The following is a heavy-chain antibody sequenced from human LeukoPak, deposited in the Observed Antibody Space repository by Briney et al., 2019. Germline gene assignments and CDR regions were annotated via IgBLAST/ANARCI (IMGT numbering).Heavy chain of an antibody. CDR3: AKDLPDRFRKFDY. J-gene: IGHJ4*02. D-gene: IGHD3-16*01. Sequence: GGSLRLSCAASGFTVSSNYMNWVRQAPEKGLEWVSGITGSGSSTYYADSVKGRFTIFRDNSKNILYLQMNSLRAEDTAVYFCAKDLPDRFRKFDYWGQGTLVTVSS. CDR2: ITGSGSST. V-gene: IGHV3-23*01. CDR1: GFTVSSNY.